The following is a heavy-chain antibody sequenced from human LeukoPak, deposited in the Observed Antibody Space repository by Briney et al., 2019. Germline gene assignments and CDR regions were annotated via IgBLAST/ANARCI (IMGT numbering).Heavy chain of an antibody. CDR3: VRDKYSYGYRDGRFGY. CDR2: INPNSGGT. J-gene: IGHJ4*02. D-gene: IGHD5-18*01. Sequence: ASVKVSCKASGYTFTGYYMHWVRQAPGQGLEWMGWINPNSGGTNYAQKFQGWVTMTRDTSISTAYMELSRLRSDDTAVYYCVRDKYSYGYRDGRFGYWGQGTLVTVSS. V-gene: IGHV1-2*04. CDR1: GYTFTGYY.